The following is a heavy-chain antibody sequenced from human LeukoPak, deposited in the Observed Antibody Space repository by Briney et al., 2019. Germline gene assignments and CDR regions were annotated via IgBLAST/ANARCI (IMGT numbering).Heavy chain of an antibody. CDR3: TTSIQLWLRGPEGY. CDR2: IKSKTDGGTT. CDR1: GFTFSNAW. Sequence: GGSLRLSCAASGFTFSNAWMSWVRQAPGKGLEWVGRIKSKTDGGTTDYAAPVKGRFTISRDDSKNTLYLQMNSLKTEGTAVYYCTTSIQLWLRGPEGYWGQGTLVTVSS. V-gene: IGHV3-15*01. D-gene: IGHD5-18*01. J-gene: IGHJ4*02.